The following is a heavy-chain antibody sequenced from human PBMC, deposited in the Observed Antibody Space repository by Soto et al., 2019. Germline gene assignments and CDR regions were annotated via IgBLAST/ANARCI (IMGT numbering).Heavy chain of an antibody. D-gene: IGHD4-17*01. CDR3: VHHGGDPYYHDF. J-gene: IGHJ4*02. CDR1: GGSLSSSTW. V-gene: IGHV4-4*02. CDR2: IYYSGST. Sequence: PSETLSLTCAVSGGSLSSSTWRSWIRQSPGKALEWLGEIYYSGSTKYNPSLNSRVTISADQSKNDFSLRLNSVTAADTAVYYCVHHGGDPYYHDFWGQGFLVTVSS.